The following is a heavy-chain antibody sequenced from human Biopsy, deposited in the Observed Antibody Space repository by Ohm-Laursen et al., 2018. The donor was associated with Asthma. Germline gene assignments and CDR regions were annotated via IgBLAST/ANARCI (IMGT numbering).Heavy chain of an antibody. V-gene: IGHV1-69*13. D-gene: IGHD2-8*01. Sequence: SVKVSCKASGGTFNNYAINWVRQAPGQGLEWMGGISPVFGSTAYAQKFQGRVTITADVFTSTVYMELSGLRSEDTAVLYCAKARCYYYYYCDMEVWGPGTAITVSS. CDR1: GGTFNNYA. J-gene: IGHJ6*02. CDR2: ISPVFGST. CDR3: AKARCYYYYYCDMEV.